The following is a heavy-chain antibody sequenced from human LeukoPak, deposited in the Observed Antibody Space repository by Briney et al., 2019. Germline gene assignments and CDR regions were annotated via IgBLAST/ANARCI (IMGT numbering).Heavy chain of an antibody. CDR3: ANRTKVGATTYYYFGMDV. J-gene: IGHJ6*02. V-gene: IGHV3-30*18. Sequence: GGSLRLSCAASGFTFSSYVMHWVRQAPGKGLDWVALISYDGSNKYYADSVKGRFTISRDNSKNTLYLQMNSLRAEDTAVYYCANRTKVGATTYYYFGMDVWGQGTTVIVSS. CDR1: GFTFSSYV. CDR2: ISYDGSNK. D-gene: IGHD1-26*01.